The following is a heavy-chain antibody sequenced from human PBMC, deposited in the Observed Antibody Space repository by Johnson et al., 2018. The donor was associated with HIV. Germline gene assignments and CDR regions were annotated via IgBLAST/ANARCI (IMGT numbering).Heavy chain of an antibody. J-gene: IGHJ3*02. Sequence: VQLVESGGVVVQPGGSLRLSCAASGFTFTNAWLSWVRQAPGKGLEWVGRIKSKTDGGTTDYAAPVKGRFTISRDDSKNTLYLQMNILKTEETALYYCAREAIAAADSNAFDIWGQGTMVTVSS. V-gene: IGHV3-15*01. CDR1: GFTFTNAW. CDR3: AREAIAAADSNAFDI. CDR2: IKSKTDGGTT. D-gene: IGHD6-13*01.